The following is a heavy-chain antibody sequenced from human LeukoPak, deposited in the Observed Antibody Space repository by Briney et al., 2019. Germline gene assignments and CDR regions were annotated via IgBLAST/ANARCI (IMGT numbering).Heavy chain of an antibody. Sequence: SETLSLTCAVSGGSISSSNWWSWVRQPPGKGLEWIGEIYHSGSTNYNPSLKSRVTISVDTSKNQFSLKLSSVTAADTAVYYCARRISITGTTTMDYWGQGTLVTVSS. CDR2: IYHSGST. CDR1: GGSISSSNW. J-gene: IGHJ4*02. CDR3: ARRISITGTTTMDY. D-gene: IGHD1-14*01. V-gene: IGHV4-4*02.